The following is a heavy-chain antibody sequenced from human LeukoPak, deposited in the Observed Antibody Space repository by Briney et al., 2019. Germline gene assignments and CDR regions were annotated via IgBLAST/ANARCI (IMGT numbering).Heavy chain of an antibody. CDR3: ARGYYDSSGYPL. D-gene: IGHD3-22*01. J-gene: IGHJ3*01. V-gene: IGHV1-69*13. Sequence: ASVKVSCKASGGTFSSYAISWVRQAPGQGLEWMGGIILIFGTANYAQKFQGRVTITADESTSTAYMELSSLRSEDTAVYYCARGYYDSSGYPLWGQGTMVTVSS. CDR1: GGTFSSYA. CDR2: IILIFGTA.